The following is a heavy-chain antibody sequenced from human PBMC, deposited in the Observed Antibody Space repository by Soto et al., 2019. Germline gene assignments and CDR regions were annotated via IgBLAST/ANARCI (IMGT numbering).Heavy chain of an antibody. Sequence: SVKVSCKASGGTFSSYTISWVRQAPGQGLEWMGRIIPILGIANYAQKFQGRVTITADKSTSTAYMELSSLRSDDTAVYYCAGVTREAPSAFLGHAFDIWGQGTMVTVSS. D-gene: IGHD2-2*01. CDR1: GGTFSSYT. J-gene: IGHJ3*02. V-gene: IGHV1-69*02. CDR2: IIPILGIA. CDR3: AGVTREAPSAFLGHAFDI.